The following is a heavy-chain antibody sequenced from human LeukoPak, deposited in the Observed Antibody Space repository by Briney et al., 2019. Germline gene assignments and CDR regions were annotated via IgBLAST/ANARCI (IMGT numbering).Heavy chain of an antibody. J-gene: IGHJ6*02. V-gene: IGHV1-2*02. CDR1: GYTFTGYY. CDR3: ARTYYYDSSGRLPS. D-gene: IGHD3-22*01. CDR2: INPNSGGT. Sequence: ATAKVSCKASGYTFTGYYMHWVRQAPGQGLEWMGWINPNSGGTNYAQKFQGRVTMTRDTSISTAYMELSRLRSDDTAVYYCARTYYYDSSGRLPSWGQGTTVTVS.